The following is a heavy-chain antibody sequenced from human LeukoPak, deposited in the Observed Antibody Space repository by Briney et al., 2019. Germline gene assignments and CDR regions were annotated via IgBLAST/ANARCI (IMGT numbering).Heavy chain of an antibody. CDR2: ISYSGST. J-gene: IGHJ4*02. Sequence: SETLSLTCTVSGGSISSSSYYWGWIRQPPGKGLEWIGSISYSGSTYYNPSLKSRVTISVDTSKNQFSLKLSSVTAADTAVYYCARHARGGGGISMVRGVRTKYYFDYWGQGTLVTVSS. D-gene: IGHD3-10*01. CDR3: ARHARGGGGISMVRGVRTKYYFDY. V-gene: IGHV4-39*01. CDR1: GGSISSSSYY.